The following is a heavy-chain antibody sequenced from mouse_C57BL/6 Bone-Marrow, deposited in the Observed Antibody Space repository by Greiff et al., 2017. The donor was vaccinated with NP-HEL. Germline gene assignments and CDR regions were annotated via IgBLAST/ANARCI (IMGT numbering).Heavy chain of an antibody. V-gene: IGHV5-6*02. Sequence: DVKLVESGGDLVKPGGSLKLSCAASGFTFSSYGMSWVRQTPDKRLEWVATISSGGSYTYYPDSVQGRFTISRDNAKNTLYLPMISLKSEDTAMYYCARHYYSNYFDYWGQGTTLTVSS. CDR1: GFTFSSYG. D-gene: IGHD2-5*01. CDR2: ISSGGSYT. CDR3: ARHYYSNYFDY. J-gene: IGHJ2*01.